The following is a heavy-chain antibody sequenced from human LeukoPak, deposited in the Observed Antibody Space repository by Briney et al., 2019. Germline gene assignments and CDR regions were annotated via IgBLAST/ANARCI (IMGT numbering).Heavy chain of an antibody. CDR3: ARERVLRYFDWPLPSYYYYYMDV. CDR2: ISAYNGNT. CDR1: GYTFTSYG. Sequence: GASVTVSCKASGYTFTSYGISWVRQAPGQGLEWMGWISAYNGNTNYAQKLQGRVTMTTDTSTSTAYMELRSLRSDDTAVYYCARERVLRYFDWPLPSYYYYYMDVWGKGTTVTISS. J-gene: IGHJ6*03. D-gene: IGHD3-9*01. V-gene: IGHV1-18*01.